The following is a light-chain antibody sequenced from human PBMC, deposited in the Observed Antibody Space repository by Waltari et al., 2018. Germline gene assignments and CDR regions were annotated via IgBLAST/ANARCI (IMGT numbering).Light chain of an antibody. J-gene: IGKJ4*01. Sequence: IVLTQSPDTLSLSPGQRATLSCRASQTINNNFLVWYQPKPGQAPRLIIHGASNRATGFPDRFSGSGSGTDFTLTISSLEPEDFAVYYCQQYDGSVLTFGGGTKVEI. CDR3: QQYDGSVLT. CDR2: GAS. CDR1: QTINNNF. V-gene: IGKV3-20*01.